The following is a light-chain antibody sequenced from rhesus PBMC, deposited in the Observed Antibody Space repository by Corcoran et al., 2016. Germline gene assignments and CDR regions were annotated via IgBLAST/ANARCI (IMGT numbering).Light chain of an antibody. J-gene: IGKJ4*01. CDR1: QSFSRS. Sequence: DIQMTQSPSSLSASVGDTVTITCRASQSFSRSLAWYQQKPGKDPKLLIYSASSVQSGVPSGFSGSKPGTDFTLTSSSLQPEDIASYYCQQYYRDPLTFGGGTKVELK. V-gene: IGKV1-46*01. CDR3: QQYYRDPLT. CDR2: SAS.